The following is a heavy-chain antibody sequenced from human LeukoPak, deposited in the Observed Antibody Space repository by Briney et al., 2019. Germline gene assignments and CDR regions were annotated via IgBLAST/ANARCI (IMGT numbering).Heavy chain of an antibody. J-gene: IGHJ4*02. CDR3: ASEAGYSSGPFDY. V-gene: IGHV4-61*02. D-gene: IGHD6-19*01. CDR1: GGSISSGSYY. CDR2: IYTSGST. Sequence: PSETLSLTCTVSGGSISSGSYYWSWIRQPAGKGLEWIGRIYTSGSTNYNPSLKSRVTISVDTSKNQFSLKLSSVTAADTAVYYCASEAGYSSGPFDYWGQGTLVTVSS.